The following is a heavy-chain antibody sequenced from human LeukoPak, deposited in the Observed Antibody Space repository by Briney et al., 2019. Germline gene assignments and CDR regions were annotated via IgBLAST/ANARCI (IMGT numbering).Heavy chain of an antibody. CDR2: ISKSGDST. Sequence: GGSLRLSCAASGFTFSSYAMSWVRQAPGKGLEWVSAISKSGDSTFYADSVKGRFTISRDNSQNTLYVQMNSLRAEDTAVYYCAKDQGYSRAWYSRDGFDMWGQGTMVSVSS. J-gene: IGHJ3*02. CDR3: AKDQGYSRAWYSRDGFDM. D-gene: IGHD6-19*01. CDR1: GFTFSSYA. V-gene: IGHV3-23*01.